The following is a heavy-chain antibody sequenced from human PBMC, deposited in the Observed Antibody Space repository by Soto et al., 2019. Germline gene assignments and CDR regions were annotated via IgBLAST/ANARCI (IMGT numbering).Heavy chain of an antibody. CDR3: ARVRGFGSEYFFDY. CDR2: INPSGGTT. V-gene: IGHV1-46*01. D-gene: IGHD2-15*01. J-gene: IGHJ4*02. Sequence: QVQLVQSGAEVKKPGASVKVSCKASGYPFTRYNVHWLRQAPGQGLAWMAIINPSGGTTYYVQKFECRVTSTTDTSTSTVYMELSRLRSDDKAVYYCARVRGFGSEYFFDYWGQGNLVTVSS. CDR1: GYPFTRYN.